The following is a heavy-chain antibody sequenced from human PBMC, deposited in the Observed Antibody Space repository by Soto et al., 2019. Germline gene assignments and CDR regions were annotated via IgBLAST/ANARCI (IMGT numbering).Heavy chain of an antibody. J-gene: IGHJ4*02. CDR2: IYHSGST. D-gene: IGHD3-10*01. Sequence: LSLTCAVSGGSISSRNWWSWVRQPPGKGLEWIGEIYHSGSTNYNPSLKSRVTISVDTSKDQFSLKLRSVTAADTAVYYCARLRLYASGSQQVDYWGQGTLVTVSS. CDR3: ARLRLYASGSQQVDY. CDR1: GGSISSRNW. V-gene: IGHV4-4*02.